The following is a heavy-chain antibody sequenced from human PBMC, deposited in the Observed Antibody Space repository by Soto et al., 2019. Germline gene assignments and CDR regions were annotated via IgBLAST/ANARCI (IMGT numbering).Heavy chain of an antibody. CDR1: GGSISSSSYY. CDR3: ARWRTKNWFDP. V-gene: IGHV4-39*01. CDR2: IYYSGST. Sequence: AETLSLTCTVSGGSISSSSYYWGWIRQPPGKGLEWIGSIYYSGSTYYNPSLKSRVTISVDTSKNQFSLKLSSVTAADTAVYYCARWRTKNWFDPWGQGTLVTVSS. J-gene: IGHJ5*02.